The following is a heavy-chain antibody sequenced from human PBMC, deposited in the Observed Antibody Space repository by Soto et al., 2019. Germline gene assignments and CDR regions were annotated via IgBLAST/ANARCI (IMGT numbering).Heavy chain of an antibody. Sequence: QVQLVQSGAEVKKPGSSVKVSCKAFGGTFSSYAISWVRQAPGQGLEWMGGIIPIFGTANYAQKFQGRVTSTADEFTSTAYMELSSLRSEDTDLYYCATRSGYGSIGNYYFHGMDVWGQVTKVTDAS. V-gene: IGHV1-69*12. CDR1: GGTFSSYA. D-gene: IGHD3-10*01. CDR3: ATRSGYGSIGNYYFHGMDV. CDR2: IIPIFGTA. J-gene: IGHJ6*02.